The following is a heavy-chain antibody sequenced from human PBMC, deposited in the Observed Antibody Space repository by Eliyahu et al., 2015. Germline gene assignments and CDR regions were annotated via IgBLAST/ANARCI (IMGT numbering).Heavy chain of an antibody. CDR1: GTSISTTNW. CDR2: IYYSGSTNSGST. CDR3: ARGTQN. J-gene: IGHJ4*02. Sequence: QVQLQESGPGLVEPSGTLSLTCAVSGTSISTTNWWTWVRQPPGKGLEWIGEIYYSGSTNSGSTNYNPSLKSRVTISVDKSKNQFSLRLNSVTAADTAVYYCARGTQNWGQGILVTVS. V-gene: IGHV4-4*02. D-gene: IGHD3-10*01.